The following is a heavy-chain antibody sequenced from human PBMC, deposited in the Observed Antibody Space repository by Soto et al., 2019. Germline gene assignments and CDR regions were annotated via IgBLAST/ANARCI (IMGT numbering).Heavy chain of an antibody. Sequence: GQLLESGGGLVQPGGSLRLSCAASGFTFSTYAMSWVRQAPGKGLEWVSAISAGGGSTYCADSVQGRFTISRDYSINTLYLQMISLRTEDTAVYYCAHPRGYGVFDAYDIWGQGAMVTVSS. J-gene: IGHJ3*02. V-gene: IGHV3-23*01. CDR1: GFTFSTYA. CDR3: AHPRGYGVFDAYDI. D-gene: IGHD4-17*01. CDR2: ISAGGGST.